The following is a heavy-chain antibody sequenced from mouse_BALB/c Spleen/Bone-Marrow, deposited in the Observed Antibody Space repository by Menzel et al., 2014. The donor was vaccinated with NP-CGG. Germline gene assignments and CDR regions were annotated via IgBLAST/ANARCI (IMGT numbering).Heavy chain of an antibody. CDR3: SRGNVYIFSY. D-gene: IGHD1-3*01. V-gene: IGHV1-14*01. CDR2: ANPYNDDT. Sequence: SGPVLERRGVSAEMSWKASGYTLTPYVAPWVKQQPEQGLDWIGYANPYNDDTKDNEKSKGKATPTPDKSSIAATVECSSVTSEDSADYYCSRGNVYIFSYCGKGSLGTGSA. CDR1: GYTLTPYV. J-gene: IGHJ3*01.